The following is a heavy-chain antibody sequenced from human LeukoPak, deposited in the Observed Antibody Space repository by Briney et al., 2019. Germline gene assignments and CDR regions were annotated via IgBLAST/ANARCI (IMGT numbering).Heavy chain of an antibody. V-gene: IGHV3-23*01. CDR3: AKDLIVGALDY. J-gene: IGHJ4*02. D-gene: IGHD1-26*01. CDR1: GFTFSRYA. Sequence: GGTLRLSCAASGFTFSRYAMTWIRQAPGKGLEWVSSVSGSGGSTYYADSVKGRFTISRDNSKSMLFLQMNSLRAEDTAVYYCAKDLIVGALDYWGQGTLVPVSS. CDR2: VSGSGGST.